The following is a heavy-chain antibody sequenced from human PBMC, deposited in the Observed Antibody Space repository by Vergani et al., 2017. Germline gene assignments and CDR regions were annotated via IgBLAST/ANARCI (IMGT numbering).Heavy chain of an antibody. D-gene: IGHD3-22*01. V-gene: IGHV1-18*01. CDR1: GYTFTSYG. CDR2: ISAYNGNT. Sequence: QVQLVQSGAEVKKPGASVKVSCKASGYTFTSYGISWVRQAPGQGLEWMGWISAYNGNTNYAQKLQGRVTMTTDTSPSTAYMELRSMRSDDTAVYYCASDREYYYDSSGYLDFDIWGQGTMVTVSS. J-gene: IGHJ3*02. CDR3: ASDREYYYDSSGYLDFDI.